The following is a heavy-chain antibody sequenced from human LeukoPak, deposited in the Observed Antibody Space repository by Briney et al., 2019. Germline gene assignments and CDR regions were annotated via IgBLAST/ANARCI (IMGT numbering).Heavy chain of an antibody. CDR3: TRGRASWFAP. J-gene: IGHJ5*01. CDR1: GGSISSGSYY. CDR2: IYTSGST. Sequence: ETSETLSLTCTVSGGSISSGSYYWSWIRQPAGKGLEWIGRIYTSGSTNYNPSLKSRVTISVDTSKNQFSLKLSSVTAADTAVYYCTRGRASWFAPWGQGTLVTVSS. V-gene: IGHV4-61*02.